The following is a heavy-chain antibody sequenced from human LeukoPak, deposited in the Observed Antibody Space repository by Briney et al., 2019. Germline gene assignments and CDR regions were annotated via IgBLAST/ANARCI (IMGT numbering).Heavy chain of an antibody. Sequence: SETLSLTCTVSGGSISSGDYYWSWVRQPPGQGLEWIGEISLTGLTHYNPSLESRVTVSLDKSKNQLSLKLTSVTAADTAVYYCSRENGAFSPFGYWGQGTLVSVLS. CDR3: SRENGAFSPFGY. CDR2: ISLTGLT. D-gene: IGHD2-8*01. V-gene: IGHV4-30-4*01. J-gene: IGHJ4*02. CDR1: GGSISSGDYY.